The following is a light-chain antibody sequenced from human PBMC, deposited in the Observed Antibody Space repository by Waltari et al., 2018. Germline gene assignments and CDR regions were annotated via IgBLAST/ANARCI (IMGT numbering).Light chain of an antibody. J-gene: IGLJ3*02. CDR1: NNHFGNQE. V-gene: IGLV10-54*04. CDR3: SAGDSNRRAWV. CDR2: RNN. Sequence: QAGLTQPPSVSKGLGQTATLTCTGNNNHFGNQEAAWLQKHQAHPPKLLSYRNNNRPSGNSEKFSASTSGNTASLTITGPQTEDEAGYYCSAGDSNRRAWVFGGGTKLTVL.